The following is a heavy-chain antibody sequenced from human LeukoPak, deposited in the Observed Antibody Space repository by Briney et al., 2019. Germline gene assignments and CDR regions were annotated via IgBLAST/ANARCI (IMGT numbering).Heavy chain of an antibody. D-gene: IGHD5-18*01. V-gene: IGHV4-39*01. CDR1: GGSISSSSYY. J-gene: IGHJ3*02. Sequence: SETLSLTCTVSGGSISSSSYYWGWIRQPPGKGLEWIGSIYYSGSTYYNPSLKSRVTISVDTSKNQFSLKLSSVTAADTAVYYCARAKATPNYGWIPDAFDIWGQGTMVTVSS. CDR2: IYYSGST. CDR3: ARAKATPNYGWIPDAFDI.